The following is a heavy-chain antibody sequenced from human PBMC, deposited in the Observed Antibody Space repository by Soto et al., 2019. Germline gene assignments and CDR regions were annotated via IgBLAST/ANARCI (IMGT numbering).Heavy chain of an antibody. Sequence: QVQLQESGPGLVKPSQTLSLTCTVSGGSISSGDYYWSWIRQHPGKGLEWIGYLYYSGSTYYNPPLKSRVTISVATSKNQFSLKLSSVTAADTAVYYCARWWSGSRQGFDPWGQGTLVTVSS. J-gene: IGHJ5*02. V-gene: IGHV4-31*03. D-gene: IGHD3-3*01. CDR1: GGSISSGDYY. CDR3: ARWWSGSRQGFDP. CDR2: LYYSGST.